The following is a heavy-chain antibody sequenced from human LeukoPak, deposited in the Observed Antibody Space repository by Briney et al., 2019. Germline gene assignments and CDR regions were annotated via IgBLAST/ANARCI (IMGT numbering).Heavy chain of an antibody. CDR2: VSNSGDYI. CDR3: ARESGSRSYYYYMDV. CDR1: GFSFSSYR. D-gene: IGHD2-2*01. Sequence: PGGSLRLSCAASGFSFSSYRMNWVRQAPGKGLEWVSSVSNSGDYIHYADSVKGRFTISRDNAKNSMYLQMNSLRAEDTAVYYCARESGSRSYYYYMDVWGKGTTVTVSS. V-gene: IGHV3-21*01. J-gene: IGHJ6*03.